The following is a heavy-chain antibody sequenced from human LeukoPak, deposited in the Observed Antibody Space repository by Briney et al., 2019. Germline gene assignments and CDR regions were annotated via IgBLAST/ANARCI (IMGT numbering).Heavy chain of an antibody. CDR3: ASSPRSGYLDLGDY. CDR2: ISAYNGNT. Sequence: ASVKVSCKASGYTFTSYGISWVRQAPGHGLEWMGWISAYNGNTNYAQNLQGRVTMTTDTSTSTAYMELRSLRSDDTAVYYCASSPRSGYLDLGDYWGQGTLVTVSS. D-gene: IGHD3-3*01. V-gene: IGHV1-18*01. J-gene: IGHJ4*02. CDR1: GYTFTSYG.